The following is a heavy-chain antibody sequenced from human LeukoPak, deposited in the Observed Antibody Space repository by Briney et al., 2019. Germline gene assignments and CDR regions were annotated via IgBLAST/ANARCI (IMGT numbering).Heavy chain of an antibody. D-gene: IGHD6-13*01. CDR2: ISAYNGNT. CDR1: GYTFTSYG. CDR3: ARGIAAREYMDV. Sequence: ASVKVSCKASGYTFTSYGICWVRQAPGQGLEWMGWISAYNGNTNYAQELQGRVTMTTDTSTSTAYMELRSLRSDDTAVYYCARGIAAREYMDVWGKGTTVTVSS. V-gene: IGHV1-18*01. J-gene: IGHJ6*03.